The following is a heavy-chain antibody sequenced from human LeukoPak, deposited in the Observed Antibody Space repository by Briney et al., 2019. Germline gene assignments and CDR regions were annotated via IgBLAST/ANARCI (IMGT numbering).Heavy chain of an antibody. J-gene: IGHJ4*02. V-gene: IGHV4-38-2*01. CDR3: ARAGWIITSGIDY. D-gene: IGHD1-20*01. CDR1: GYSISRGYY. CDR2: IYHTGST. Sequence: SETLSLTCGVSGYSISRGYYWAWIRQPPGKGLEWIATIYHTGSTYYNPSLESRVTISVDTSKNEFSLNLNSVTAADTAVYFRARAGWIITSGIDYWGQGALVTVSS.